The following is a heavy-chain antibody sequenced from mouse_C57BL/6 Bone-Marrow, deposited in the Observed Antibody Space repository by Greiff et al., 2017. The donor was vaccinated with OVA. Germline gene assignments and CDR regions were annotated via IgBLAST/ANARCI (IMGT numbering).Heavy chain of an antibody. CDR1: GFTFSDYG. CDR3: ARPYEYDGYWYFDV. CDR2: ISSGSSTI. D-gene: IGHD2-4*01. Sequence: EVNLVESGGGLVKPGGSLKLSCAASGFTFSDYGMHWVRQAPEKGLEWVAYISSGSSTIYYADTVKGRFTISRDNAKNTLFLQMTSLRSEDTAMYYCARPYEYDGYWYFDVWGTGTTVTVSS. J-gene: IGHJ1*03. V-gene: IGHV5-17*01.